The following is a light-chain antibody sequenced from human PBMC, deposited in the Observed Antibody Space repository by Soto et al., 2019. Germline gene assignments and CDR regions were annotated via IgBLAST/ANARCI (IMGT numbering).Light chain of an antibody. V-gene: IGLV2-8*01. CDR2: EVS. CDR3: TSYAGSNNRGV. Sequence: QSALTQPPSASGSPGQSVTISCTGTSSDVGRYNHVSWYQQHPGKAPKLMIYEVSQRPSGVPDRFSGSKSGNTASLTVSGLQAEDEADYYCTSYAGSNNRGVFGSGTKLTVL. CDR1: SSDVGRYNH. J-gene: IGLJ1*01.